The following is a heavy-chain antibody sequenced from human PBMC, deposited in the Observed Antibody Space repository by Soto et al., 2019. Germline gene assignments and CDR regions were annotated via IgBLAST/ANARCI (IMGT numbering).Heavy chain of an antibody. Sequence: QVQLQESGPGLVKPSETLSLTCNVSGASISDYYWSWIRQPPGKGLEWIGYIYTSGNTNYNPSLKRRVTISVDTSKSQFSLKLRSVPAADTAVYYCASHVGSGYSDYWGQGTLVTVSS. CDR3: ASHVGSGYSDY. CDR2: IYTSGNT. D-gene: IGHD1-26*01. J-gene: IGHJ4*02. CDR1: GASISDYY. V-gene: IGHV4-59*13.